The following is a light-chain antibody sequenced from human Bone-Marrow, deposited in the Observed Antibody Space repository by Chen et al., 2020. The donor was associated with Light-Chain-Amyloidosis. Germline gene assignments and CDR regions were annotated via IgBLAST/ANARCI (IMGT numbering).Light chain of an antibody. Sequence: ALTHHVSVPGSPGQSITISLTGTSSDVGGDNHVSWYQHHPDKAPKLMIYEVTNRPSWVPDRFSGSKSDNTASLTISGLQTEDEADYFCSLYTITNTLVFGSGTRVTVL. CDR3: SLYTITNTLV. CDR1: SSDVGGDNH. V-gene: IGLV2-14*01. J-gene: IGLJ1*01. CDR2: EVT.